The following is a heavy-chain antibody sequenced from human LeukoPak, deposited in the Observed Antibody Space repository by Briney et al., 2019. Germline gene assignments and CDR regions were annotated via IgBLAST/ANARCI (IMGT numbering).Heavy chain of an antibody. D-gene: IGHD1-7*01. Sequence: GGSLRLSCAASGFTFSSYAMSWVRQAPGKGLVWVSRISGDGSSTRYADSVKGRFTISRDNAENTLFLQMNSLRAEDTAVYYCARDNNWNYPDYWGQGTLVTVSS. J-gene: IGHJ4*02. V-gene: IGHV3-74*01. CDR2: ISGDGSST. CDR1: GFTFSSYA. CDR3: ARDNNWNYPDY.